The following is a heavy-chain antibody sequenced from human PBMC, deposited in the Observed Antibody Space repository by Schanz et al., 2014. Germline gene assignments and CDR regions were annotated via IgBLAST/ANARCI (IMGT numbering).Heavy chain of an antibody. CDR3: AKDILKYALSGVHY. J-gene: IGHJ4*02. D-gene: IGHD3-10*01. Sequence: EVQLVESGGGLVQPGRSLRLSCAASGFRFADYGMHWVRPAPGKGLEWVSGISWNSGSVGYADSVKGRFTISRDNAKNSLSLHMNSLRADDTALYYCAKDILKYALSGVHYWGQGTLVTVSS. V-gene: IGHV3-9*01. CDR1: GFRFADYG. CDR2: ISWNSGSV.